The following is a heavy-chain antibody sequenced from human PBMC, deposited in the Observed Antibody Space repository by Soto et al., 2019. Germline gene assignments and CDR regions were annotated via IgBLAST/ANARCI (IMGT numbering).Heavy chain of an antibody. V-gene: IGHV1-69*06. J-gene: IGHJ5*02. CDR1: GCTFSSYA. CDR3: ARQRRPDWFDP. CDR2: IIPIFGTA. Sequence: SVKVSCKASGCTFSSYAIGWVRQAPGQGLEWMGGIIPIFGTANYAQKFQGRVMITADKSTSTAYMELSSLRSEDTAVYYCARQRRPDWFDPWGQGTLVTVSS.